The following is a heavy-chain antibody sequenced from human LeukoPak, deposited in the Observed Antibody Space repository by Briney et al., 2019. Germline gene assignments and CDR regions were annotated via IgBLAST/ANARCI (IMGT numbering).Heavy chain of an antibody. D-gene: IGHD2-2*03. CDR2: ISGSGDST. V-gene: IGHV3-23*01. CDR3: AKDQNLVGTVVVPLY. Sequence: GSLRLSCAASGFTFSSYAMSWVRHAPGKGLEWVSSISGSGDSTYYVDSVKGRFTISRDNSKNTLYLQMNSLRAEDTAVYYCAKDQNLVGTVVVPLYWGQGTLVTVSS. J-gene: IGHJ4*02. CDR1: GFTFSSYA.